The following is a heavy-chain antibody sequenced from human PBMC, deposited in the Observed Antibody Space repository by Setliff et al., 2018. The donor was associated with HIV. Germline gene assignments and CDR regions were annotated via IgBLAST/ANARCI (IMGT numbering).Heavy chain of an antibody. D-gene: IGHD3-22*01. J-gene: IGHJ5*02. CDR3: ARAHLLETVMIVLGGFDP. CDR1: GYTFIGYH. Sequence: ASVKVSCKASGYTFIGYHMHWVRQAPGQGLEWMGWINPNSGGTNYARKFQGRVTMTRDTSISTAYMELNSLRSDDTAVYYCARAHLLETVMIVLGGFDPWGQGTLVTVSS. V-gene: IGHV1-2*02. CDR2: INPNSGGT.